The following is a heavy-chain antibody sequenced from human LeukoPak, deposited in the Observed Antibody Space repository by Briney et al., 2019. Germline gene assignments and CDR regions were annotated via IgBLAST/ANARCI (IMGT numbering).Heavy chain of an antibody. V-gene: IGHV1-18*04. Sequence: ASVKVSCKASGHSFTSYGVSWVRQAPGQGLEWMGWISTYSGNTNYAQKFQGRVTLTTDTSTSTPYMELTSLRYEDTAVYYCARFLPDTILTTARFDPGGQGTLVTVSS. D-gene: IGHD5-24*01. CDR2: ISTYSGNT. CDR3: ARFLPDTILTTARFDP. J-gene: IGHJ5*02. CDR1: GHSFTSYG.